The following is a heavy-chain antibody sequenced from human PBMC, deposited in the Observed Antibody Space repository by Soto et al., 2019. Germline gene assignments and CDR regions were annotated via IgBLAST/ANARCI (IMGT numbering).Heavy chain of an antibody. CDR3: ASGPTSIAAAGDYFDY. D-gene: IGHD6-13*01. V-gene: IGHV3-53*01. CDR1: GFTVSSNY. J-gene: IGHJ4*02. CDR2: IYSGGST. Sequence: GGSLRLSCAASGFTVSSNYMSWVRQAPGKGLEWVSVIYSGGSTYYADSVKGRFTISRDNSKNTLYLQMNSLRAEDTAVYYCASGPTSIAAAGDYFDYWGQGTLVTVSS.